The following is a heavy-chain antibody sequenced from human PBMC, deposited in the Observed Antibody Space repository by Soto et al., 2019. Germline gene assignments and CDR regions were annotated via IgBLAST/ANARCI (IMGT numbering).Heavy chain of an antibody. D-gene: IGHD3-3*01. CDR3: ARWWSGSRQGFDP. CDR2: IYCSGGT. CDR1: GGSISSGEYY. Sequence: QVQLQESGPGLVKPSQTLSLTCTVSGGSISSGEYYWSWTRHHPWQGLEWIGYIYCSGGTYYYPALKSRVTISVDPSKNQFSLKLSSVTAADTAVYYCARWWSGSRQGFDPWGQGTLVTVSS. V-gene: IGHV4-31*03. J-gene: IGHJ5*02.